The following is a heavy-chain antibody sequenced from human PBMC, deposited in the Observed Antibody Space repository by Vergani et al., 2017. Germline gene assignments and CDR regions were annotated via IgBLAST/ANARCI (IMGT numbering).Heavy chain of an antibody. CDR1: GFSFPGYA. D-gene: IGHD5/OR15-5a*01. CDR3: ARGRSTSCYYYMDV. V-gene: IGHV3-30-3*01. J-gene: IGHJ6*03. CDR2: ISYDGSNK. Sequence: VQLLESGGGLVQPGGSLRLSCEASGFSFPGYAMHWVRQAPGQGLEWVAVISYDGSNKYYADSVKGRFTISRDNSKNTLYLQMNSLRAEDTAVYYCARGRSTSCYYYMDVWGKGTTVTVSS.